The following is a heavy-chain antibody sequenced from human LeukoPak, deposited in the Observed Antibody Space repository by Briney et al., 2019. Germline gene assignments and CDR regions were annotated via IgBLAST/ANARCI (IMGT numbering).Heavy chain of an antibody. J-gene: IGHJ4*02. D-gene: IGHD2-15*01. CDR2: ISWNSGSM. CDR1: GFTFDDYA. Sequence: GGSLRLSCAASGFTFDDYAMHWVRQAPGKGLEWVSGISWNSGSMGYADSVKGRFTISRDNAKNSLYLQMNSLRAEDMALYYCARSGYCSGGSCYPFDYWGQGTLVTVSS. CDR3: ARSGYCSGGSCYPFDY. V-gene: IGHV3-9*03.